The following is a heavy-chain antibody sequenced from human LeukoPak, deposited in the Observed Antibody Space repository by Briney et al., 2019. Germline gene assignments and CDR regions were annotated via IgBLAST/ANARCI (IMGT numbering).Heavy chain of an antibody. D-gene: IGHD2-2*01. CDR3: ARDDIVVVPAAIEGPGTYYYYGMDV. CDR1: EITFRSYG. CDR2: IYSGGST. V-gene: IGHV3-66*01. Sequence: GGSLRLSCAASEITFRSYGMSWGRQAPGKGLKWFSVIYSGGSTYYADSENGRFTISRDNSKNSLYLQMNSLRAEDTAVYYCARDDIVVVPAAIEGPGTYYYYGMDVWDQGPTVIVSS. J-gene: IGHJ6*02.